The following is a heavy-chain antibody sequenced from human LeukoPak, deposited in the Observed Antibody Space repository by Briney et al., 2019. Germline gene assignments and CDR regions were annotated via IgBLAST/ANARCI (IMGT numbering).Heavy chain of an antibody. Sequence: ASVKVSCKASGYTFTSYGISWVRQAPGQGLEWMGWISAYNGNTNYAQKLQGRVTMTTDTSTSTAYMEPRILRSDDTAVYYCARDWVVVTAPDYWGQGTLVTVSS. CDR1: GYTFTSYG. V-gene: IGHV1-18*01. D-gene: IGHD2-21*02. CDR3: ARDWVVVTAPDY. CDR2: ISAYNGNT. J-gene: IGHJ4*02.